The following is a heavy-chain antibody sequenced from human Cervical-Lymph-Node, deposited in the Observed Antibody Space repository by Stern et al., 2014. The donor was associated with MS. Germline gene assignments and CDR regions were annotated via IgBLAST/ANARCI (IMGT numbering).Heavy chain of an antibody. CDR1: GLTFSSYG. J-gene: IGHJ4*02. V-gene: IGHV3-33*01. CDR3: ATLGAVAGTGGDDY. Sequence: QGKLVESGGSVVQPGRSLRLSCAASGLTFSSYGRPWVRQGPGTGLAWVAVICDDEINKYYADSVKGRFTISRDNSKNTLYLQMNSLRAEDTAVYYCATLGAVAGTGGDDYWGQGTLVTVSS. D-gene: IGHD6-19*01. CDR2: ICDDEINK.